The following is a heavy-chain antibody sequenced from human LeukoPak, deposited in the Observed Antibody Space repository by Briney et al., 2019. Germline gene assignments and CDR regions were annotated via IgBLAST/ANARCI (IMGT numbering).Heavy chain of an antibody. CDR3: ARGAGYNYPYYFDY. Sequence: GGSLRLSCAASGFTFNNAWMSWVRQAPGKGLEWVSVIYGGGNIYYADSVKGRFTISRDNSKNTLYLQTNSLRAEDTAVYYCARGAGYNYPYYFDYWGQGTLVTVSS. J-gene: IGHJ4*02. CDR2: IYGGGNI. D-gene: IGHD5-24*01. V-gene: IGHV3-53*01. CDR1: GFTFNNAW.